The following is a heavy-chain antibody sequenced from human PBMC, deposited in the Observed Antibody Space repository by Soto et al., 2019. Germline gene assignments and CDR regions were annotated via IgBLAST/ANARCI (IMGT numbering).Heavy chain of an antibody. CDR2: IKQDGSEK. CDR1: GFTFSSYW. J-gene: IGHJ4*02. CDR3: ATEGGVAAAGTGNY. V-gene: IGHV3-7*04. D-gene: IGHD6-13*01. Sequence: EVQLVESGGGLVQPGGSLRLSCAASGFTFSSYWMSWVRQAPGKGLEWVANIKQDGSEKYYVDSVKGRFTISRDNAKNSLYLQMTSLRAEDTAVYYCATEGGVAAAGTGNYWGQGTLVTVSS.